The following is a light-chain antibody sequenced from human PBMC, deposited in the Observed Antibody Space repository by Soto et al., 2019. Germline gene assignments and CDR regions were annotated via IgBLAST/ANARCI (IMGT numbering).Light chain of an antibody. CDR1: QNVNSN. J-gene: IGKJ1*01. V-gene: IGKV3-15*01. Sequence: EIVMTQSPATLSVSPGERATLSCRASQNVNSNLVWYQQKPGQAPRLLIYGASTRATGVPARFSGSGSGTEFPLTISSLQSEDFAVYYCQQYNTWTFGQGTKVEIK. CDR3: QQYNTWT. CDR2: GAS.